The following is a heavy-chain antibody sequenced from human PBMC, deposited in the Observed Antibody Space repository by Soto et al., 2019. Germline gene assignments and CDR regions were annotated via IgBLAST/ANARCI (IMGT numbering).Heavy chain of an antibody. CDR1: GYTFTSYD. CDR2: MNPNSGNT. Sequence: GASVKVSCKASGYTFTSYDINWVRQATGQGLEWMGWMNPNSGNTGYAQKFQGRVTMTRNTSISTAYMELSSLRSEDTAVYYCARTRKHGLFAAVAALEDCWGQGTLVTVAS. D-gene: IGHD6-19*01. J-gene: IGHJ4*02. CDR3: ARTRKHGLFAAVAALEDC. V-gene: IGHV1-8*01.